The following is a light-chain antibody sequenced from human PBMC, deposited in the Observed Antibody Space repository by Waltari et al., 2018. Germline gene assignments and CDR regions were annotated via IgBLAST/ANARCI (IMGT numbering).Light chain of an antibody. CDR1: HGVTTS. Sequence: IEMTQSPATLSLSPGDRATLSGRASHGVTTSVAWYPQKFGQPPRLLLYAGSTRAPDVPARFSGYGSGTDFSLVISSLDSEDFGTYFCQQYNSPLKTFGGGTTLEVK. V-gene: IGKV3-15*01. CDR3: QQYNSPLKT. J-gene: IGKJ4*01. CDR2: AGS.